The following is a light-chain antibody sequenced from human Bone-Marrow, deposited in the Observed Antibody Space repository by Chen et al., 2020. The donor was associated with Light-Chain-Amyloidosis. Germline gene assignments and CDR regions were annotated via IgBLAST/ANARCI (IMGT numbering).Light chain of an antibody. CDR1: QGINNY. CDR2: AAS. CDR3: QQFKSYPIT. J-gene: IGKJ5*01. V-gene: IGKV1-16*01. Sequence: DIEMTQSPSSLSASVGDRVTITCRATQGINNYLVWSQQKPGKAPKSLIYAASNLHSGVPSRFSGSGSGTYFTLTISSLQPEGLGTDYCQQFKSYPITFGQGTRLEIK.